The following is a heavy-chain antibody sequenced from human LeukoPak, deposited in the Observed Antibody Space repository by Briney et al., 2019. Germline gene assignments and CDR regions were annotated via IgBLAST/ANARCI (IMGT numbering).Heavy chain of an antibody. J-gene: IGHJ4*02. CDR3: AKDLGYCSGGSCYSMDY. D-gene: IGHD2-15*01. V-gene: IGHV3-30*02. Sequence: GGSLRLSCAASGFTFSSYGMHWVRQAPGKGLEWVAFIRYDGSNKYYADSVKGRFTISRDNSKNTLYLQMNSLRAEDTAVYYCAKDLGYCSGGSCYSMDYWGQGTLVTVSS. CDR2: IRYDGSNK. CDR1: GFTFSSYG.